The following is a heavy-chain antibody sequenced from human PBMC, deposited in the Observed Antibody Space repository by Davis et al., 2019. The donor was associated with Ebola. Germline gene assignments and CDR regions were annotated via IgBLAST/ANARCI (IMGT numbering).Heavy chain of an antibody. V-gene: IGHV1-18*01. CDR2: ISAYNGNT. Sequence: ASVKVSCKASGYTFTSYGISWVRQAPGQGLEWMGWISAYNGNTNYAQKLQGRVTMTTDTSTSTVYMELSSLRSEDTAVYYCANYIQRGAFDVWGQGTMVTVSS. D-gene: IGHD5-18*01. CDR3: ANYIQRGAFDV. CDR1: GYTFTSYG. J-gene: IGHJ3*01.